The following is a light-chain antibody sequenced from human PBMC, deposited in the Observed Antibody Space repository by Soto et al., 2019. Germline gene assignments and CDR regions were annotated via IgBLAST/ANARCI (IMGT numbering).Light chain of an antibody. CDR2: GAS. V-gene: IGKV3-20*01. CDR1: QSVSRR. Sequence: EVALTQSPGHLSLSPGGRATLSCRASQSVSRRLAWYQQRPGQSPRLLISGASMRASGVPVRFIGSGSGTDFTLTITRLEPEDFAVYYCQQYGGSPITFGLGTRLEIK. J-gene: IGKJ5*01. CDR3: QQYGGSPIT.